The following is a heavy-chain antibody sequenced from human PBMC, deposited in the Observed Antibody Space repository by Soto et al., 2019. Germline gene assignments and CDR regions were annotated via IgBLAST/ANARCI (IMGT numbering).Heavy chain of an antibody. CDR2: INAGNGNT. CDR3: ARGVGSGSYYNQYNWFDP. D-gene: IGHD3-10*01. Sequence: ASVKVSCKASGYTFTGYAMHWVRQAAEQRREWMGWINAGNGNTKYSQKFQGRVTITRDTSASTAYMELSSLRSEDTAVYYCARGVGSGSYYNQYNWFDPWGQGTLVTVSS. J-gene: IGHJ5*02. V-gene: IGHV1-3*01. CDR1: GYTFTGYA.